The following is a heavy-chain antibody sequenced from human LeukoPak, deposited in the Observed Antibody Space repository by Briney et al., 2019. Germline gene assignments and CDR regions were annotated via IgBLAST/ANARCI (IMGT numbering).Heavy chain of an antibody. D-gene: IGHD3-10*01. CDR1: GGSISSYY. CDR3: ASQGGYYVSGGKWFDP. J-gene: IGHJ5*02. Sequence: PSETLSLTCTVSGGSISSYYWSWLRQPPGKGLERIGYIYHIGSAEYNPSLKSRVSMSVDTSKNQFSLKLSSVTAADTALYYCASQGGYYVSGGKWFDPWGQGSLVIVSS. CDR2: IYHIGSA. V-gene: IGHV4-59*08.